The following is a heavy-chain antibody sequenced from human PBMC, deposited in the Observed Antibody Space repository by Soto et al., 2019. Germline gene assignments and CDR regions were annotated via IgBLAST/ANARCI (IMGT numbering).Heavy chain of an antibody. CDR2: ISYDGSKR. V-gene: IGHV3-30*18. CDR3: AKDFAGMDV. J-gene: IGHJ6*02. Sequence: GWSLRLSRAASGFTFSSYGMHWVRQAPGKGLEWVAVISYDGSKRYYADSVKGRFTISRDNSKNTLYLQMNSLRAEDTAVYFFAKDFAGMDVWGQGTRVTVSS. CDR1: GFTFSSYG.